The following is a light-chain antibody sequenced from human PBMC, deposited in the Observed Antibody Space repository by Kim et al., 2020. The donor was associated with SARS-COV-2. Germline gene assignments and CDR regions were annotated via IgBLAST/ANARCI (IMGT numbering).Light chain of an antibody. CDR3: NSRDSNDNVV. J-gene: IGLJ2*01. CDR2: GKN. V-gene: IGLV3-19*01. Sequence: SSELTQDPAVSVALGQTVRITCQGDSLRSYYATCYQQKPGQAPILVIYGKNNRPSGIPDRFSGSSSGNTASLTITGTQAGDEADYYCNSRDSNDNVVFGGGTKLTV. CDR1: SLRSYY.